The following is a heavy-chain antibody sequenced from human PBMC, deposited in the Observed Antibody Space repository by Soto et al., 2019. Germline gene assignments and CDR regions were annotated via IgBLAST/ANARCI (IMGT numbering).Heavy chain of an antibody. CDR3: ARGGGSFDY. CDR2: VFHTGET. V-gene: IGHV4-59*11. CDR1: GVSIRGHF. D-gene: IGHD1-26*01. Sequence: SETLSLTCTVSGVSIRGHFWSWIRQPPGKGLEWIGYVFHTGETTYSPSLKSRVTISVDTSNNQFSLKVRSVTAADTAVYFCARGGGSFDYWGQGTLVTVYS. J-gene: IGHJ4*02.